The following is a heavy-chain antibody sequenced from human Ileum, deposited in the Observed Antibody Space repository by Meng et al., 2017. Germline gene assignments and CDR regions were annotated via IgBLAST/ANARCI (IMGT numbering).Heavy chain of an antibody. D-gene: IGHD3-22*01. CDR3: VGMTVG. J-gene: IGHJ4*02. CDR1: GFTSRSHW. V-gene: IGHV3-74*03. Sequence: VQLVNSGGGLVEPGGPLRLSCAASGFTSRSHWVNWVRQAPGKGLVCVSRINTDGSTTTYADSVKGRFTISRDNAKNTVFLQMNSLRAEDTAVYYCVGMTVGWGQGTLVTVSS. CDR2: INTDGSTT.